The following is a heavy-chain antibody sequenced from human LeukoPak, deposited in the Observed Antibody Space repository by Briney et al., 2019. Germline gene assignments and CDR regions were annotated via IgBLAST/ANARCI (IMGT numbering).Heavy chain of an antibody. CDR1: GFTFSSYS. Sequence: GGSLRLSCAASGFTFSSYSMNWVRQAPGKGLEWGSSISSSSSYIYYADSVKGRFTISRDNSRNTLVLQMNGLRAEDTAVYYCTTYYYDSSGYYYPYYFDYWGQGTLVTVSS. D-gene: IGHD3-22*01. V-gene: IGHV3-21*04. CDR2: ISSSSSYI. J-gene: IGHJ4*02. CDR3: TTYYYDSSGYYYPYYFDY.